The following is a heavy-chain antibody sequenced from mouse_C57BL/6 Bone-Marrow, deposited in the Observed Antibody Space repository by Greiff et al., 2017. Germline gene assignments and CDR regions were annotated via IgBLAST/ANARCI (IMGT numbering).Heavy chain of an antibody. CDR1: GYTFTSYW. Sequence: QVQLQQPGAELVKPGASVKLSCKASGYTFTSYWMHRVKQRPGQGLEWIGMIHPNSGSTNYNEKFKSKATLTVDKSSSTAYMQLSSLTSEDSAVYYCARWGLRTWFAYWGQGTLVTVSA. V-gene: IGHV1-64*01. CDR2: IHPNSGST. CDR3: ARWGLRTWFAY. J-gene: IGHJ3*01. D-gene: IGHD3-1*01.